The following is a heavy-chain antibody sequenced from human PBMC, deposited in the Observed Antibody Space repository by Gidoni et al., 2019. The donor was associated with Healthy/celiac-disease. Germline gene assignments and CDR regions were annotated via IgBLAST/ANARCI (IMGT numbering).Heavy chain of an antibody. CDR2: ISYDGSNK. Sequence: QVQLVESGGGVVQPGRSLRLSCAASGFTFSSYGMHWVRQAPGKGLEWVAVISYDGSNKYYADAVKGRFTISRDNSKTTLYLQMNSLRAEDTAVYYCAKDQDEGVRSPFDYWGQGTLVTVSS. CDR3: AKDQDEGVRSPFDY. J-gene: IGHJ4*02. D-gene: IGHD3-10*01. V-gene: IGHV3-30*18. CDR1: GFTFSSYG.